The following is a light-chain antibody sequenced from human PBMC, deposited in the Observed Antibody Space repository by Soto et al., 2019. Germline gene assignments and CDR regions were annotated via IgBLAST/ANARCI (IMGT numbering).Light chain of an antibody. V-gene: IGKV3-20*01. J-gene: IGKJ1*01. CDR3: QQYDTSRWA. Sequence: DIVLTQSPGTLSLSPGERASLSCRASQTLRNNYLAWYQQKPGQAPKLLIYDTSSRATGIPDRFSGRGSGTDFTLTINRLETEDFAVYYCQQYDTSRWAFGQGTRVEV. CDR2: DTS. CDR1: QTLRNNY.